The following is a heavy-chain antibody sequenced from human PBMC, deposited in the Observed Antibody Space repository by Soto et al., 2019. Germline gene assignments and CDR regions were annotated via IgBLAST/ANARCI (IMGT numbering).Heavy chain of an antibody. D-gene: IGHD2-21*02. CDR3: AKGSVVVAAKFDS. CDR2: ISSSGYST. CDR1: GFTFNNYA. V-gene: IGHV3-23*01. J-gene: IGHJ4*02. Sequence: EVQLLESGGDLVQPGVSRRLSCAASGFTFNNYAMSWVRQAPGKGLEWVSAISSSGYSTYYADSVKGRFTISRDNSKNTVYLQMKNLRAEDTAVYYCAKGSVVVAAKFDSWGQGTLVTVSS.